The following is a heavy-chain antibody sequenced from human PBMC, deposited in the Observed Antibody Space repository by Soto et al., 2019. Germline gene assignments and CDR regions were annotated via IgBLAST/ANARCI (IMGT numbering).Heavy chain of an antibody. V-gene: IGHV3-23*01. CDR1: GFTFSNYA. CDR2: ISGSGGST. CDR3: AKDHGSGWYDIFY. Sequence: EVQLLESGGGLVQPGGSLRLSCAASGFTFSNYAVTWVRQAPGKGLEWVSTISGSGGSTYYADSVKGGFTITSDNYEITRHMQMISLGAEDTAVYYCAKDHGSGWYDIFYWGQGTLVTVSS. D-gene: IGHD6-13*01. J-gene: IGHJ4*02.